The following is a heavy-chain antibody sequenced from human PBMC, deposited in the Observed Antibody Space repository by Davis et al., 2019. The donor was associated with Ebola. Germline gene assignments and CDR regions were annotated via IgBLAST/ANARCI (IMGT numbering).Heavy chain of an antibody. J-gene: IGHJ5*02. Sequence: PGGSLRLSCAVSGASMTIYSWSWIRQPPGKGLEWIGRIYSIGSVNYNPSLKSRVTMSVDTSKSQFSLTLTSLTAADTAVYYCVRDSWSGIDWFDPWGQGTLVTVSS. CDR3: VRDSWSGIDWFDP. CDR2: IYSIGSV. V-gene: IGHV4-4*07. CDR1: GASMTIYS.